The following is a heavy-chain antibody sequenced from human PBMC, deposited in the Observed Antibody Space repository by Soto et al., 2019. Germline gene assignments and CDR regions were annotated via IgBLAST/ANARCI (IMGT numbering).Heavy chain of an antibody. CDR3: ARQIYDSDTGPNFQYYFDS. J-gene: IGHJ4*02. V-gene: IGHV5-10-1*01. Sequence: GGSLKISCKGSGYSFAGYWITWVRQKPGKGLEWMGRIDPSDSQTYYSPSFRGHVTISVTKSITAVFLQWSSLRASDTAMYYCARQIYDSDTGPNFQYYFDSWGQGTPVTVSS. CDR1: GYSFAGYW. CDR2: IDPSDSQT. D-gene: IGHD3-22*01.